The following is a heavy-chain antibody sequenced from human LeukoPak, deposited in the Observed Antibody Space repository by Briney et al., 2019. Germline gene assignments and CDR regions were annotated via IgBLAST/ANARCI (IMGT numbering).Heavy chain of an antibody. D-gene: IGHD1-26*01. V-gene: IGHV1-2*02. CDR1: GYTFTDYY. CDR3: SRGAHSGSYFLIDY. Sequence: ASVKVSCKASGYTFTDYYMHWVRQAPGQGPEWMGWLNPDSGGTNYAQNFQARVTMTRETSITTAYMELTRLTTDDTAVYYWSRGAHSGSYFLIDYWGQGTLVTVSS. CDR2: LNPDSGGT. J-gene: IGHJ4*02.